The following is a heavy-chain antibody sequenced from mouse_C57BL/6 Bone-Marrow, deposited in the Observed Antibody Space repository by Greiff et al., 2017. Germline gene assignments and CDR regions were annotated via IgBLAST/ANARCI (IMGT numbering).Heavy chain of an antibody. J-gene: IGHJ2*01. CDR3: ARDRGNYYGSSYYFDY. CDR2: ISDGGSYT. V-gene: IGHV5-4*01. Sequence: EVHLVESGGGLVKPGGSLKLSCAASGFTFSSYAMSWVRQTPEKRLEWVATISDGGSYTYYPDNVKGRFTISRDNAKNTLYLQMSHLKSEDTAMYYCARDRGNYYGSSYYFDYWGQGTTLTVSS. CDR1: GFTFSSYA. D-gene: IGHD1-1*01.